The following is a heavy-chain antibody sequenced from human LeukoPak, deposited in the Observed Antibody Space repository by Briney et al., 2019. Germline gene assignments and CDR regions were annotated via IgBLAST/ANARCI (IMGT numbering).Heavy chain of an antibody. Sequence: ASVKVSCKASGYTFTGYYIHWVRQAPGQGLEWMGWINPNSGGTSFAQKFQGRVTMTRDTSISTAYMELSRLTSDDTAVYYCARDGVVVPAALDYWGQGTLVTVSS. J-gene: IGHJ4*02. CDR3: ARDGVVVPAALDY. CDR1: GYTFTGYY. V-gene: IGHV1-2*02. CDR2: INPNSGGT. D-gene: IGHD2-2*01.